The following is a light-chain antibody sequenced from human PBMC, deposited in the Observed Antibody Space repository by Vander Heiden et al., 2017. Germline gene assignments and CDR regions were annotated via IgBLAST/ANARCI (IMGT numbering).Light chain of an antibody. Sequence: QCALTQPASVSMSPGQTITISCSGTSNDVGNYNLVSWYQQNPGKAPKLIICNISKRPSGVSNRFSGSKSGNTASLTISGLQAEDEADYYCCSYAGYSTYVFGTGTKVTVL. CDR2: NIS. CDR1: SNDVGNYNL. CDR3: CSYAGYSTYV. V-gene: IGLV2-23*02. J-gene: IGLJ1*01.